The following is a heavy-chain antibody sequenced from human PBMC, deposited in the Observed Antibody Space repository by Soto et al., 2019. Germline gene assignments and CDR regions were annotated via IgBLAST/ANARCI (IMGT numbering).Heavy chain of an antibody. CDR1: GFTFSSYA. CDR3: VRAPSIAVAGTSSYYYYGMDV. J-gene: IGHJ6*02. D-gene: IGHD6-19*01. Sequence: GGSLRLSCSASGFTFSSYAMHWVRQAQGKGLEYVSAISSNGGSTYYADSVKGRFTISRDNSKNTLYLQMSSLRAEDTAVYYCVRAPSIAVAGTSSYYYYGMDVWGQGTTVTVSS. V-gene: IGHV3-64D*06. CDR2: ISSNGGST.